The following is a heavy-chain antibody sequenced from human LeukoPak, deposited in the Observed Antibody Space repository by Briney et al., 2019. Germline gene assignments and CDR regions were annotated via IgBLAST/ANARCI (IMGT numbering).Heavy chain of an antibody. Sequence: GGSLRLSCAASGFTVSSNYMSWVRQAPGKGLEWVSVIYGGGSTYYADSLKGRFTISRDNSKNTLYLQMNSLRAEDTAVYYCARGGRPYCINGVCYSSGPWGFDYWGRGTLVTVSS. D-gene: IGHD2-8*01. CDR1: GFTVSSNY. V-gene: IGHV3-53*01. CDR2: IYGGGST. CDR3: ARGGRPYCINGVCYSSGPWGFDY. J-gene: IGHJ4*02.